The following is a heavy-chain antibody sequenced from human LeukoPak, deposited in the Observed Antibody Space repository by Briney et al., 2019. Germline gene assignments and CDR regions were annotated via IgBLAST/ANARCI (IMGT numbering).Heavy chain of an antibody. CDR3: ARDGGSSSWYVV. J-gene: IGHJ4*02. CDR2: INTDGSST. V-gene: IGHV3-74*01. D-gene: IGHD6-13*01. CDR1: GFTFSSYG. Sequence: PGGSLRLSCAASGFTFSSYGMHWVRQAPGKRLVWVSRINTDGSSTSYADSVKGRFTISRDNAKNTLYLQMNSLRAEDTAVYYCARDGGSSSWYVVWGQGTLVTVSS.